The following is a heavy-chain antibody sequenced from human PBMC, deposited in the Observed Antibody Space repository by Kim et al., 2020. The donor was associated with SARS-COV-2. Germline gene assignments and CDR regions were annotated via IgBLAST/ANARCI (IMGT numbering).Heavy chain of an antibody. V-gene: IGHV4-39*01. CDR3: ARHDPQWLRFEGYFDY. Sequence: SETLSLTCTVSGGSISSSSYYWGWIRQPPGKGLEWIGSIYYSWSTYYNPPLKSRVTISVDTSKNQFSLKLSSVTAADTAVYYCARHDPQWLRFEGYFDYWGQGTLVTVSS. D-gene: IGHD5-12*01. J-gene: IGHJ4*02. CDR1: GGSISSSSYY. CDR2: IYYSWST.